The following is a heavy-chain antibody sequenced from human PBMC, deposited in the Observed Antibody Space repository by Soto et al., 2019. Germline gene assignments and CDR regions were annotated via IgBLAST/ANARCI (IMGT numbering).Heavy chain of an antibody. CDR1: GFTFTSSA. CDR2: IVVGSGNT. V-gene: IGHV1-58*01. J-gene: IGHJ4*02. CDR3: AAVQYYYDSSGYPDETFHY. Sequence: GASVKVSCNASGFTFTSSAVQWVRQARGQRLEWIGWIVVGSGNTNYAQKFQERVTITRDMSTSTAYMELSSLRSEDTAVYYCAAVQYYYDSSGYPDETFHYWGQGTLVTVSS. D-gene: IGHD3-22*01.